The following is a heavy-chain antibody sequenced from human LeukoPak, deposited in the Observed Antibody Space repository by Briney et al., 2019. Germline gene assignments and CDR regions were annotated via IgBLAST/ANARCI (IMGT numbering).Heavy chain of an antibody. CDR2: ISRSAVTI. D-gene: IGHD1-14*01. J-gene: IGHJ4*02. CDR3: ARARYHPPGSRGAISLDY. CDR1: GFTFTNHY. Sequence: GGSLRLSCAASGFTFTNHYVDWVRQAPGKGLERVSSISRSAVTIYYADSVKGRFTISRDNAKNSLYLQMNSLRAEDTAVYYCARARYHPPGSRGAISLDYWGQGTLVTVSS. V-gene: IGHV3-11*04.